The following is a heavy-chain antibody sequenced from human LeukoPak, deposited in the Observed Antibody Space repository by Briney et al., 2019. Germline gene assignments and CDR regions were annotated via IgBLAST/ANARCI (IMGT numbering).Heavy chain of an antibody. J-gene: IGHJ3*02. CDR3: ARDRGALLSAFDI. Sequence: AGGSLRLSCAASGFTFSSYAMGWVRQAPGKGLEWVSAISGSGGSTYYADSVKGRFTISRDNSKNTLYLQMNSLRAEDTAVYYCARDRGALLSAFDIWGQGTMVTVSS. D-gene: IGHD3-10*01. CDR1: GFTFSSYA. CDR2: ISGSGGST. V-gene: IGHV3-23*01.